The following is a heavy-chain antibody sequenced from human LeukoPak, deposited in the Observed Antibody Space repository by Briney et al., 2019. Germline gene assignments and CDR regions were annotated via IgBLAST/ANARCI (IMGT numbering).Heavy chain of an antibody. CDR2: IWYDGSNK. CDR1: GFTFSSYG. CDR3: AKDFTVGYYYDSSGLNFDY. D-gene: IGHD3-22*01. J-gene: IGHJ4*01. Sequence: GGSLRLSCAASGFTFSSYGMHWVRQAPGKGLEWVAVIWYDGSNKYYADSVKGRFTISRDNSKNTLYLQMNSLRAEDTAVYYCAKDFTVGYYYDSSGLNFDYWGQEPWSPSPQ. V-gene: IGHV3-33*06.